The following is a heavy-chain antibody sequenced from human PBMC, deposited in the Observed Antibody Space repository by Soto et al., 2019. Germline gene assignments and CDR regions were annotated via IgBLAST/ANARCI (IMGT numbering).Heavy chain of an antibody. Sequence: QVQLVESGGGLVKPGGPLRLSCAASGFTFSDYYMSWIRQAPGKGLEWLSYISSRSSYRNYADSVKGRLNIARDNVKNSRLPQMNSRRAEDTAVYYCVRNYGSRSYDPAYSWGQGTLVTVSS. J-gene: IGHJ4*02. V-gene: IGHV3-11*05. D-gene: IGHD3-10*01. CDR3: VRNYGSRSYDPAYS. CDR1: GFTFSDYY. CDR2: ISSRSSYR.